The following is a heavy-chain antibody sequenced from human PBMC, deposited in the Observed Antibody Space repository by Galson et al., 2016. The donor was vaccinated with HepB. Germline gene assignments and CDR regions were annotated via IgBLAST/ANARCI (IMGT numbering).Heavy chain of an antibody. J-gene: IGHJ6*03. CDR1: GFTFSNYY. CDR3: ARRNTGVVPAAVPYFYYFMDV. Sequence: SLRLSCAASGFTFSNYYMHWIRQAPGKGLEWVSYITSSSSYKNYADSVKGRFTISRDNAKNSLYLQMNSLRAEDTAVYYCARRNTGVVPAAVPYFYYFMDVWGKGTTVTAS. D-gene: IGHD2-2*01. CDR2: ITSSSSYK. V-gene: IGHV3-11*06.